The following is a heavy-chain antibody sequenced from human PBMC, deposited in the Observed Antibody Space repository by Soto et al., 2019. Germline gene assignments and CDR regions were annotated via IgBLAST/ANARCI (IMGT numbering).Heavy chain of an antibody. J-gene: IGHJ5*02. CDR2: IYYSGST. D-gene: IGHD4-4*01. V-gene: IGHV4-30-4*01. Sequence: QVQLQESGAGLVKPSQTLSLTCTVSGGSISSGDYYWSWIRQPPGKGLEWIGYIYYSGSTYYNPSLKSRVTISLDTSKNQFSLKLSSVTAVDTAVYYCARDDYISNWFDPWGQGTLVTVSS. CDR3: ARDDYISNWFDP. CDR1: GGSISSGDYY.